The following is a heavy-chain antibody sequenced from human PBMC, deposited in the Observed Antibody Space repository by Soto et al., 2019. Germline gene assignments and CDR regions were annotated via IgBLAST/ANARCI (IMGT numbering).Heavy chain of an antibody. Sequence: SETLSLTCTVSGGSISSGGYYWSWIRQHPGKGLEWIGYIYYSGSTYYNPSLKSRVTISVDTSKNKFSLKLSSVTAADTAVYYCAREEGVTAYYFDYWGQGTLVTVSS. CDR2: IYYSGST. D-gene: IGHD2-21*02. CDR1: GGSISSGGYY. V-gene: IGHV4-31*03. J-gene: IGHJ4*02. CDR3: AREEGVTAYYFDY.